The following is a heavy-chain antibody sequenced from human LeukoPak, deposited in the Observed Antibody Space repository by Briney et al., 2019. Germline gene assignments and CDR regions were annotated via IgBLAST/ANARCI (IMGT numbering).Heavy chain of an antibody. Sequence: SETLSLTCTVSGGSISSYYWSWIRQPPGKGLEWIGYIYYSGSTNYNPSLKSRVTISVDTSKNQFSLKLSSVTAADTAVYYCARDGQWLLPASYFDYWGQGTLVTVSS. CDR3: ARDGQWLLPASYFDY. CDR2: IYYSGST. CDR1: GGSISSYY. V-gene: IGHV4-59*01. J-gene: IGHJ4*02. D-gene: IGHD6-19*01.